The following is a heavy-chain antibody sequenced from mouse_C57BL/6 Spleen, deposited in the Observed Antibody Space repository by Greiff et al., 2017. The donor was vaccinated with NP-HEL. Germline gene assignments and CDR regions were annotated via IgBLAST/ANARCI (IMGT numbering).Heavy chain of an antibody. CDR2: FYPGSGSI. CDR3: ARHEEDYDYDNYAMDY. Sequence: QVQLQQSGAELVKPGASVKLSCKASGYTFTEYTIHWVKQRSGQGLEWIGWFYPGSGSIKYNEKFKDKATLTADKSSSTVYMELRRLTSEDSAVYFCARHEEDYDYDNYAMDYWGQGTSVTVSS. CDR1: GYTFTEYT. J-gene: IGHJ4*01. V-gene: IGHV1-62-2*01. D-gene: IGHD2-4*01.